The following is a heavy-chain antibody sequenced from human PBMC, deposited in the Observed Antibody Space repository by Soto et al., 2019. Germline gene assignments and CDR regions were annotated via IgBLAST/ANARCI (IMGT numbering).Heavy chain of an antibody. CDR3: ARHPKRSYYYYYYMDV. J-gene: IGHJ6*03. CDR2: IYYSGST. CDR1: GGSISSYY. Sequence: SETLSLTCTVSGGSISSYYWSWIRQPPGKGLEWIGYIYYSGSTNYNPSLKSRVTISVDTSKNQFSLKLSFVTAADTAVYYCARHPKRSYYYYYYMDVWGKGTTVTVSS. V-gene: IGHV4-59*08.